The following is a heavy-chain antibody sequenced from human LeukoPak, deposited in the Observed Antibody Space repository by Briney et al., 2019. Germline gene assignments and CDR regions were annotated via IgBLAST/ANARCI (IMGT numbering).Heavy chain of an antibody. CDR2: INWNGGST. Sequence: GGTLRLSCAASGLTFINFGMTWVRQAPGKGLEWVSGINWNGGSTGYADSVKGRFTISRDNAKNSLYLQMNSLRAEDTALYYCAREGQQWLVGWFDPWGQGTLVTVSS. J-gene: IGHJ5*02. CDR3: AREGQQWLVGWFDP. CDR1: GLTFINFG. D-gene: IGHD6-19*01. V-gene: IGHV3-20*04.